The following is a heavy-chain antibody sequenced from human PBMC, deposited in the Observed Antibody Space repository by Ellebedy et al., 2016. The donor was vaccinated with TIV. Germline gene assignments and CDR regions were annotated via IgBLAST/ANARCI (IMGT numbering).Heavy chain of an antibody. Sequence: ASVKVSCXASGYTFTGYCMHWVRQAPGQGLEWMGWINTNSGGTNYAQKFQGRVTMTRDTSISTTYMELSRLRSDDTAVYYCAMLATVTTDYYYGMDVWGQGTTVTVSS. V-gene: IGHV1-2*02. D-gene: IGHD4-17*01. J-gene: IGHJ6*02. CDR3: AMLATVTTDYYYGMDV. CDR1: GYTFTGYC. CDR2: INTNSGGT.